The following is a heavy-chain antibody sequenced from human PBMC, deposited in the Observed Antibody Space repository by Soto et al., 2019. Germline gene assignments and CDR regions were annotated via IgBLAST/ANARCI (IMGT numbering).Heavy chain of an antibody. CDR3: ARRMDEYSGYEDYYYYYMDV. Sequence: QVQLQESGPGLVKPSETLSLTCTVSGGSISSYYWSWIRQPPGKGLEWIGYIYYSGSTNYNPSLKSRVTISVDTSKNQFSLKLSSVTAADTAVYYCARRMDEYSGYEDYYYYYMDVWGKGTTVTVSS. CDR1: GGSISSYY. CDR2: IYYSGST. V-gene: IGHV4-59*08. D-gene: IGHD5-12*01. J-gene: IGHJ6*03.